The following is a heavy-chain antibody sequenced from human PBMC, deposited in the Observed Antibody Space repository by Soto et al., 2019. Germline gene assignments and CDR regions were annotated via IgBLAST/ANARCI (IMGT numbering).Heavy chain of an antibody. Sequence: SETLSLTSPGSGGSISSYYWSWIRQPAGKGLEWIGRMYTSGSTNYNPSLKSRVTMSVDTSKNQFSLKLSSVTAADTAVYYCAKHYELGYCSGGSCYSWFDPWGQGTLVTVSS. CDR1: GGSISSYY. J-gene: IGHJ5*02. CDR3: AKHYELGYCSGGSCYSWFDP. V-gene: IGHV4-4*07. D-gene: IGHD2-15*01. CDR2: MYTSGST.